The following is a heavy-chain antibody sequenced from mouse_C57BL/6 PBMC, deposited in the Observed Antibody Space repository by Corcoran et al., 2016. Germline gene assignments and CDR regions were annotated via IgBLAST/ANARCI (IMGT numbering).Heavy chain of an antibody. CDR2: INTYSGVP. CDR1: GYTFTTYG. CDR3: ARGGYYYGSSYFAMDY. D-gene: IGHD1-1*01. V-gene: IGHV9-3*01. J-gene: IGHJ4*01. Sequence: QIQLVQSGPELKKPGETVKISCKASGYTFTTYGMSWVKQAPGKGLKWMGWINTYSGVPTYADDFKGRFAFSLETSASTAYLQINNLENEDTATYFCARGGYYYGSSYFAMDYWGQGTSVTVSS.